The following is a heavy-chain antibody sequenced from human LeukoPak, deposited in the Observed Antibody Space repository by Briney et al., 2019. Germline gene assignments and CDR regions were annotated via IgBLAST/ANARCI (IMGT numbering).Heavy chain of an antibody. D-gene: IGHD6-19*01. V-gene: IGHV3-48*02. CDR1: GFTLSRYN. CDR3: ARGLPMGISGWYFDY. Sequence: PGGSLRLSCAASGFTLSRYNMNWVRQAPGKGLEWVSYISSSSSTIYYADSVKGRFTISRDNAKNSLYLQMYSLRDEDTAVYYCARGLPMGISGWYFDYWGLGTLVTVSS. CDR2: ISSSSSTI. J-gene: IGHJ4*02.